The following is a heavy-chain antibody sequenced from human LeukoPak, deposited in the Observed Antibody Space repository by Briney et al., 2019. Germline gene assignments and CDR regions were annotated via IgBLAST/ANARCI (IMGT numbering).Heavy chain of an antibody. J-gene: IGHJ4*02. V-gene: IGHV3-30*04. CDR3: ARDNCSSTSCPSQFDY. D-gene: IGHD2-2*01. CDR2: ISYDGSNK. CDR1: GFTFSSYA. Sequence: GGSLRLSCAASGFTFSSYAMHWVRQAPGKGLEWVAAISYDGSNKYYADSVKGRFTISRDNSKNTLYLQMNSLRAEDTAVYYCARDNCSSTSCPSQFDYWGQGTLVTVSS.